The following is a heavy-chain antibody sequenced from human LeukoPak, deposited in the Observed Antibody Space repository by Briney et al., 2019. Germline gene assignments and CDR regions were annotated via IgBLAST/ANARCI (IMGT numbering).Heavy chain of an antibody. V-gene: IGHV3-23*01. CDR1: GFTFSSYA. J-gene: IGHJ4*02. CDR3: ARAGGYITSWYFDH. D-gene: IGHD6-13*01. CDR2: IGAGGTFT. Sequence: GGSLRLSCTASGFTFSSYAMNWVRQAPGKGLEWVSGIGAGGTFTYYADSVKGRFTISRDTSKNTLYLQMNSLRAEDTAIYYCARAGGYITSWYFDHWGQGTLVTVSS.